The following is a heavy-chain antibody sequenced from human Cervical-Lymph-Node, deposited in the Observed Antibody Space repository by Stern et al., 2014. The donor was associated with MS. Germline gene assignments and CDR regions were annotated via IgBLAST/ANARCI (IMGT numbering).Heavy chain of an antibody. CDR2: SYHSGST. V-gene: IGHV4-31*03. D-gene: IGHD3-16*01. Sequence: QVQLVQSGPGLVKPSQTLSLTCTVSGGSISTVGYYWTWIRQHPGKGLEWIGYSYHSGSTYYNPSLKSRASISVDTSKNQFSLKLTSVTAADTALYYCARSDRLWGSFDYWGQGTLVTVSS. J-gene: IGHJ4*02. CDR3: ARSDRLWGSFDY. CDR1: GGSISTVGYY.